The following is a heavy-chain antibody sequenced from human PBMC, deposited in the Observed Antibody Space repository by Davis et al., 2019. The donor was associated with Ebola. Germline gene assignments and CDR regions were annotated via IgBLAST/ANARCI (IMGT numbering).Heavy chain of an antibody. D-gene: IGHD5-18*01. Sequence: GESLKISCAASGFTFSNAWMNWVRQAPGKGLEWVGRIKSKTDGGTTDYAAPVKGRFTISRDDSKNTAYLQMNSLKTEDTAVYYCTSSFVDTANGLRDYWGQGTLVTVSS. J-gene: IGHJ4*02. CDR3: TSSFVDTANGLRDY. V-gene: IGHV3-15*07. CDR1: GFTFSNAW. CDR2: IKSKTDGGTT.